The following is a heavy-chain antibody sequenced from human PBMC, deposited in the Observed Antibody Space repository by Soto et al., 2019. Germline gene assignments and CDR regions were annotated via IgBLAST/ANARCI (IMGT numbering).Heavy chain of an antibody. D-gene: IGHD6-13*01. CDR2: ISYDGSNK. Sequence: PGGSLRLSCAASGFTFSSYAMHWVRQAPGKGLEWVAVISYDGSNKYYADSVKGRFTISRDNSKNTLYLQMNSLRAEDTAVYYCARAPRAAALRVYYYYYGMDVWGQGTTVTVSS. J-gene: IGHJ6*02. V-gene: IGHV3-30-3*01. CDR1: GFTFSSYA. CDR3: ARAPRAAALRVYYYYYGMDV.